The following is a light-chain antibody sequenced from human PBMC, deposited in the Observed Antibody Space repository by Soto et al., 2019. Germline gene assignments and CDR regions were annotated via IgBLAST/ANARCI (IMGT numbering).Light chain of an antibody. V-gene: IGKV1-39*01. CDR2: AAS. CDR1: QSVSSY. CDR3: QQGYNTPYT. J-gene: IGKJ2*01. Sequence: IQMTQSPPSLSASVGDRVTITCRASQSVSSYLNWYQQQPGKAPNLLIYAASSVQSGVPSRFSGSGSGTDFSLTISSLQPEDFATYYCQQGYNTPYTFGQGTKLEIK.